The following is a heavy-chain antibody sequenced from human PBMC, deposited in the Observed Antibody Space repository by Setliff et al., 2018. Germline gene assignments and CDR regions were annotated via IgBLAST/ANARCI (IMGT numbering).Heavy chain of an antibody. CDR2: IIHSGST. Sequence: SETLSLTCAVYGGSFSGYYWSWIRQPPGKRLEWIGEIIHSGSTNYNPSLKSRVTISMDTSKNQFSLKVSSVTAADTAVYYCARSFSRSERFLLDYWGQGALVTVSS. CDR3: ARSFSRSERFLLDY. CDR1: GGSFSGYY. V-gene: IGHV4-34*12. J-gene: IGHJ4*02. D-gene: IGHD1-26*01.